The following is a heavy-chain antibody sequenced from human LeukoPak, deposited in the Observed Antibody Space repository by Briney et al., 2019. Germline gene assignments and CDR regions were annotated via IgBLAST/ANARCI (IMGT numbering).Heavy chain of an antibody. CDR1: GFTFSSYW. Sequence: GGSLRLSCAASGFTFSSYWTSWVRQAPGKGLEWVANTKQDGSEKYYVDSVKGRFTISRDNAKNSLYLQMNSLRAEDTAVYYCAKEAYYDSGSYYPSRVAFDIWGQGTMVTVSS. D-gene: IGHD3-10*01. CDR2: TKQDGSEK. CDR3: AKEAYYDSGSYYPSRVAFDI. J-gene: IGHJ3*02. V-gene: IGHV3-7*01.